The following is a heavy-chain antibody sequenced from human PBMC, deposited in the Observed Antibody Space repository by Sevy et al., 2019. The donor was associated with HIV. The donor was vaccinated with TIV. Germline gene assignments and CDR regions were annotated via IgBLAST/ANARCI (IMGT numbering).Heavy chain of an antibody. CDR1: GFTVGSNY. V-gene: IGHV3-53*01. J-gene: IGHJ3*02. CDR2: IYSGVTT. CDR3: ARVRGYDYDGGGYYTTGNAFDI. Sequence: GGSLRLSCAASGFTVGSNYMSWVRQAPGKGLEWVSIIYSGVTTSYEDAVKGRVTISKDNAKNTLDLQMNSLRAEDTAVYYCARVRGYDYDGGGYYTTGNAFDIWGQGSMVTVSS. D-gene: IGHD3-22*01.